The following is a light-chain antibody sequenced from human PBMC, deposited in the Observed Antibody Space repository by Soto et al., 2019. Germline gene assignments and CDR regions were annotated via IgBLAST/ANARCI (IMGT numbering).Light chain of an antibody. J-gene: IGKJ4*01. Sequence: EIVLTQSPGTLSLSPGERATLSCRASQSVSSSYLAWYQQKPGQAPRLLIYGASSRATGIPDRFSGSGSGTDFTLTISRLEPEDFAVYYCQQYGSSLALTFGGGTKWEIK. V-gene: IGKV3-20*01. CDR2: GAS. CDR1: QSVSSSY. CDR3: QQYGSSLALT.